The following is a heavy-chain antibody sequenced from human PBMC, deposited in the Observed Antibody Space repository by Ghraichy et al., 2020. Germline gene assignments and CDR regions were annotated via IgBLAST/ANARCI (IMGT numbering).Heavy chain of an antibody. V-gene: IGHV1-18*01. CDR2: ISAYNGNT. Sequence: ASVKVSCKASGYTFTSYGISWVRQAPGQGLEWMGWISAYNGNTNYAQKLQGRVTMTTDTSTSTAYMELRSLRSDDTAVYYCAREGAFPSSVSSSAESYYYYYMDVWGKGTTVTVSS. D-gene: IGHD6-6*01. J-gene: IGHJ6*03. CDR1: GYTFTSYG. CDR3: AREGAFPSSVSSSAESYYYYYMDV.